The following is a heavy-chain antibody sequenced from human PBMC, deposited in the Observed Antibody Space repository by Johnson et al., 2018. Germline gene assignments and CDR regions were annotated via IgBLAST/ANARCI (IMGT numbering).Heavy chain of an antibody. CDR1: GFTFSNYG. D-gene: IGHD3-3*01. Sequence: VQLVESGGGVVQPGRSLRLSCAASGFTFSNYGMHWVRQAPGKGLEWVAVISYDGSNKAYADSVEGRFTNSRDNSKNTLYLHMNSLRAEDTAVYYCASEMGIIRANYYYYGMDVWGQGTTVTVSS. J-gene: IGHJ6*02. CDR2: ISYDGSNK. CDR3: ASEMGIIRANYYYYGMDV. V-gene: IGHV3-30*03.